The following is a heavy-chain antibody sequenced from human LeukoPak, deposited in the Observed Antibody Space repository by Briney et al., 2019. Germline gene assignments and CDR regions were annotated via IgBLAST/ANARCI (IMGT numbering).Heavy chain of an antibody. CDR3: ARRGSSGYYPSYYFDY. D-gene: IGHD3-22*01. Sequence: SETLSLTCTVSGGSISSYYWSWIRQPPGKGLEWIGYIYYSGSTNYNPSLKSRVTISVDTSKNQFSLKLSSVTAADTAVYYCARRGSSGYYPSYYFDYWGQGTLVTVSS. CDR2: IYYSGST. J-gene: IGHJ4*02. V-gene: IGHV4-59*01. CDR1: GGSISSYY.